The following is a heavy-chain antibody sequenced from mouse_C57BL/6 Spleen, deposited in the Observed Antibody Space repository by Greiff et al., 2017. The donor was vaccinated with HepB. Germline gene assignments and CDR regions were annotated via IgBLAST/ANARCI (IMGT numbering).Heavy chain of an antibody. V-gene: IGHV1-15*01. CDR1: GYTFTDYE. CDR2: IDPETGGT. CDR3: TPITTVVATKFAY. Sequence: QVQLQQSGAELVRPGASVTLSCKASGYTFTDYEMHWVKQTPVHGLEWIGAIDPETGGTAYNQKFKGKAILTADKSSSTAYMELRSLTSEDSAVYDCTPITTVVATKFAYWGQGTLVTVSA. D-gene: IGHD1-1*01. J-gene: IGHJ3*01.